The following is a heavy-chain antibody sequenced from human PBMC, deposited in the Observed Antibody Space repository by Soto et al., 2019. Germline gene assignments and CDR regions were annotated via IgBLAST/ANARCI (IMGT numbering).Heavy chain of an antibody. CDR3: AKAGGVIVVAPTDY. CDR1: GFSFGSYA. Sequence: GGSLRLSCAASGFSFGSYALSWVRQAPGKGLEWVSTISGSDGKTFYADSVKGRFSISRDTSQSTLYLQMNSLRADDTAMYYCAKAGGVIVVAPTDYWGQGTLVTVSS. CDR2: ISGSDGKT. J-gene: IGHJ4*02. D-gene: IGHD3-22*01. V-gene: IGHV3-23*01.